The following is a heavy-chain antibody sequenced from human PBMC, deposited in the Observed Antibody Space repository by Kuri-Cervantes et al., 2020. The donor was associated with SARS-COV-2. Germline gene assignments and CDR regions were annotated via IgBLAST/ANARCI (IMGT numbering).Heavy chain of an antibody. J-gene: IGHJ4*02. CDR1: GFTFSAYN. D-gene: IGHD6-6*01. CDR3: AREYTSSSPFES. V-gene: IGHV3-48*04. CDR2: TSSGSTTK. Sequence: GGSLRLSCAASGFTFSAYNMNWVRQAPGKGLEWVSFTSSGSTTKYYADSVMGRFTISRDNAKNSLSLQMNSLRVEDMAVYYCAREYTSSSPFESWGQGTLVTVSS.